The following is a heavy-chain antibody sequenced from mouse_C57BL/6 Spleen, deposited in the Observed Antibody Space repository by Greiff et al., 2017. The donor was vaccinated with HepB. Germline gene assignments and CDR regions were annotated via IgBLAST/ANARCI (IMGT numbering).Heavy chain of an antibody. CDR3: ARSTTVVANYAMDY. J-gene: IGHJ4*01. V-gene: IGHV1-76*01. Sequence: QVQLKQSGAELVRPGASVKLSCKASGYTFTDSYINWVKQRPGQGLEWIARIYPGSGNTYYNEKFKGKATLTAEKSSSTAYMQLSSLTSEDSAVYFCARSTTVVANYAMDYWGQGTSVTVSS. CDR1: GYTFTDSY. D-gene: IGHD1-1*01. CDR2: IYPGSGNT.